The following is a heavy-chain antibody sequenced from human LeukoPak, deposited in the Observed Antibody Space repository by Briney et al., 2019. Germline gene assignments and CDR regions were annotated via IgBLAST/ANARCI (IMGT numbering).Heavy chain of an antibody. CDR1: GFTFSSYA. Sequence: GGSLRLSCAASGFTFSSYAMHWVRQAPGKGLEWVAVISYDGSNKYYADSVKGRFTISRDNSKNTLYLQMNSLRAEDTAVYYCARDLGPQRNIVVVSAAILDYWGQGTLVTVSS. CDR2: ISYDGSNK. D-gene: IGHD2-2*01. J-gene: IGHJ4*02. CDR3: ARDLGPQRNIVVVSAAILDY. V-gene: IGHV3-30*01.